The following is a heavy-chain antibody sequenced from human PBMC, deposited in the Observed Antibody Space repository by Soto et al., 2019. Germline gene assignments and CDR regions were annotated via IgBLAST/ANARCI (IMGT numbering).Heavy chain of an antibody. Sequence: SETLSLTYTVSGDPINNYYWSWIRQPPGKGLEWIGYIYYSGNTKYNPSLKSRVTISVDTSKNQFSLRLTSVTAADTAVYYCAKQGGKYGIRSFDPWGQGTLVTVS. V-gene: IGHV4-59*08. CDR3: AKQGGKYGIRSFDP. D-gene: IGHD1-1*01. J-gene: IGHJ5*02. CDR2: IYYSGNT. CDR1: GDPINNYY.